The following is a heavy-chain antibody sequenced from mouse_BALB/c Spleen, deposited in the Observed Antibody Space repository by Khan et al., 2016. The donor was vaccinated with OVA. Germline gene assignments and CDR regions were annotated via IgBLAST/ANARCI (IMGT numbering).Heavy chain of an antibody. Sequence: QVQLQQSGPGLVQHSQSLSITCTVSGLSLTSYGIHWVRQSPGKNLEWLGVIWSGGNTDYNAAFISRLRISKDNSKSKVLIKMNSLQANDTAIYYCAISGLKNGYYLYAMDYWGQAPSVTVSS. J-gene: IGHJ4*01. CDR1: GLSLTSYG. D-gene: IGHD2-3*01. CDR2: IWSGGNT. V-gene: IGHV2-2*02. CDR3: AISGLKNGYYLYAMDY.